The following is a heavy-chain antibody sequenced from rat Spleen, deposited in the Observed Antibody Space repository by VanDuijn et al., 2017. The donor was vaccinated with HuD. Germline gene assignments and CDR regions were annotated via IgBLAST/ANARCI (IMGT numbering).Heavy chain of an antibody. V-gene: IGHV5-29*01. J-gene: IGHJ4*01. CDR1: GFTFSDFF. CDR2: ISSDGSST. Sequence: EVQLVESGGGLVQPGRSLKLSCAASGFTFSDFFMAWVRQAPAKGLEWVATISSDGSSTYFRDSVKGRFTLSRDNAKNTQSLQMDSLRSEDTAIYYCTRGYVMDAWGQGASVTVSS. CDR3: TRGYVMDA.